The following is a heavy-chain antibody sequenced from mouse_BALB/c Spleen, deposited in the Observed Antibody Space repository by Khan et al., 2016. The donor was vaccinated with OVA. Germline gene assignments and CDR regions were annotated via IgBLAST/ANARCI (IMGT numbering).Heavy chain of an antibody. CDR3: ARRGPRWDFDH. CDR1: GYTFINYW. D-gene: IGHD1-1*01. Sequence: QVQLQQSGAELAKPGASVKMSCKASGYTFINYWILWVKQRPGQGLEWIGYINPSTGYTEYNQNFKDKATLTADKSSSTAYMQLSSLTSEDSAVYYCARRGPRWDFDHWGQGTTLTVSS. J-gene: IGHJ2*01. V-gene: IGHV1-7*01. CDR2: INPSTGYT.